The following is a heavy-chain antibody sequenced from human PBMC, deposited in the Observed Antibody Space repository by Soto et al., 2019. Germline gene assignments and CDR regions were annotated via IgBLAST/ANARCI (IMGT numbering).Heavy chain of an antibody. CDR1: CGSFSGYY. CDR3: ARGLTAAAGTGYYYYYGMDV. Sequence: TVTLSLTGAVYCGSFSGYYWCWIRKPPREGLEWIGEINHSGSTNYNPSLKSRVTISVDTSKNQFSLKLSSVTAAATAVYYCARGLTAAAGTGYYYYYGMDVWGQGTTVS. V-gene: IGHV4-34*01. J-gene: IGHJ6*02. CDR2: INHSGST. D-gene: IGHD6-13*01.